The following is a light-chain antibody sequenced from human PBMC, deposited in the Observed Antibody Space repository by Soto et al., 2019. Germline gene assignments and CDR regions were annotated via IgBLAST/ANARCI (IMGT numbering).Light chain of an antibody. J-gene: IGKJ4*01. CDR2: WAS. V-gene: IGKV4-1*01. CDR3: QQYYNTPLN. CDR1: QSVLYSSNNRNY. Sequence: DIVMTQSPDSLAVSLGERVTINCKSSQSVLYSSNNRNYLAWFQQKPGQPPKLLIYWASTRESGVTDRFNGSGSGTDFTLTISGLQAEDVAVYYCQQYYNTPLNFGGGTKVDIK.